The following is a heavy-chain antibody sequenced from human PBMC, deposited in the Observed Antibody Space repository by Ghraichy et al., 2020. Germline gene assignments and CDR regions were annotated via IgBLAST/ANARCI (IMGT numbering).Heavy chain of an antibody. D-gene: IGHD1-1*01. Sequence: GGSLRLSCVASGFTFSNYAMSWVRQAPGKGPEWVSAISGGGGGTYYADSVKGRFIISRVNSKNTLYLQMNSLRAEDTAAYYCAKGLDAVDVWGQGTTVTVSS. J-gene: IGHJ6*02. V-gene: IGHV3-23*01. CDR2: ISGGGGGT. CDR3: AKGLDAVDV. CDR1: GFTFSNYA.